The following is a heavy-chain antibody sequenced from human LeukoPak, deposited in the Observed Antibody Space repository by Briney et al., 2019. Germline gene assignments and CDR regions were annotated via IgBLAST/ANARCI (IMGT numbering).Heavy chain of an antibody. CDR1: GFSFSKYW. J-gene: IGHJ4*02. D-gene: IGHD3-9*01. CDR3: ARDFDMGITPGDDFDF. V-gene: IGHV3-74*01. CDR2: TKEDGTYT. Sequence: GGSLRLSCAASGFSFSKYWVHWVRQTPGEGLVWVARTKEDGTYTSYADSVKGRFTISRDNARNTVFLQMNSLRAEDTAVYYCARDFDMGITPGDDFDFWGQGTLVTVSS.